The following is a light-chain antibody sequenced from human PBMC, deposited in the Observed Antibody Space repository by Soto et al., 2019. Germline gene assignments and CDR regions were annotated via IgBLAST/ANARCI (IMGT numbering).Light chain of an antibody. CDR2: AAS. V-gene: IGKV1-39*01. Sequence: DIQMTQSPSSLSASVGDRVTITCWASQTISSSLNWYQQKPGKAPNLLIYAASILQRGVPSRFSGSGSGTDFTLTISSLQPEDFATYYCQQSYSPLTRTVGQGTKVDIK. CDR3: QQSYSPLTRT. J-gene: IGKJ1*01. CDR1: QTISSS.